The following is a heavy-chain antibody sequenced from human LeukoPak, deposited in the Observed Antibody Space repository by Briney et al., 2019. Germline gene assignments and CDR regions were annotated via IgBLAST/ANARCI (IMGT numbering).Heavy chain of an antibody. CDR3: ARVSPVKGEDY. CDR1: GFTFSSYS. J-gene: IGHJ4*02. D-gene: IGHD3-16*01. Sequence: GGSLRLSFAASGFTFSSYSMNWVRQAPGKGLEWVSSISSSSSYIYYADSVRGRFTISRDNAKNSLYLQMNSLRAEDTAVYYCARVSPVKGEDYWGQGTLVTVSS. CDR2: ISSSSSYI. V-gene: IGHV3-21*01.